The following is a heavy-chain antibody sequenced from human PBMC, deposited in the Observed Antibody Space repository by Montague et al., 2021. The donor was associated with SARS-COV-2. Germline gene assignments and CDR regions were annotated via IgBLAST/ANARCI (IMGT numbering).Heavy chain of an antibody. CDR1: GFPFSSYA. D-gene: IGHD3-10*01. V-gene: IGHV3-30-3*01. CDR2: ISYDGSNK. Sequence: SRRLSCAASGFPFSSYAMHWVRQAPGKGLEWMAVISYDGSNKYYADSVKGRFTISRDNSKNTLYLQMNSLRAEDTAVYYCARDHSGVPGSYYHYFDYWGQGTLVTVSS. CDR3: ARDHSGVPGSYYHYFDY. J-gene: IGHJ4*02.